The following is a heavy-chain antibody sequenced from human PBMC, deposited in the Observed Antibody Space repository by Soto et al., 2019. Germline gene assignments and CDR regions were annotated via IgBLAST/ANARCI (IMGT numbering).Heavy chain of an antibody. CDR2: IIPIFGTA. Sequence: ASVKVSCKASGGTFSSYAISWVRQAPGQGLEWMGGIIPIFGTANYAQKFQGRVTITADESTSTAYMELSSLRSEDTAVYYCATPTNRTMTRVLLGYYYYYGMDVWGQGTTVTVSS. V-gene: IGHV1-69*13. CDR3: ATPTNRTMTRVLLGYYYYYGMDV. D-gene: IGHD4-17*01. CDR1: GGTFSSYA. J-gene: IGHJ6*02.